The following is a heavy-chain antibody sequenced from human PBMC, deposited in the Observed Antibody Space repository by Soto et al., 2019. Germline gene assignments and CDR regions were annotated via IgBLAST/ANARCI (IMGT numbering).Heavy chain of an antibody. J-gene: IGHJ4*02. Sequence: PGGSLRLSCAASGFTFSSYAMTWVRQAPGKGLEWVSAISGSGGSTYYADSVKGRFTISRDNSKNTLYLQMNSLRAEDAAVYYCAKFLGVVVLPAAMFYWGQGTLVTVSS. CDR1: GFTFSSYA. V-gene: IGHV3-23*01. CDR3: AKFLGVVVLPAAMFY. CDR2: ISGSGGST. D-gene: IGHD2-2*01.